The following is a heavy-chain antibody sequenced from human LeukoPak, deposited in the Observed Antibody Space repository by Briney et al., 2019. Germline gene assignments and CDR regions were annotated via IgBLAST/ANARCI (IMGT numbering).Heavy chain of an antibody. V-gene: IGHV4-34*01. D-gene: IGHD3-10*01. Sequence: SETLSLPCAVYGGSFSGYYWSWIRQPPGKGLEWIGEINHSGSTNYNPPLKSRVTISVDTSKNQFSLKLSSVTAADTAVYYCAKGHVLIWFGELFPPDHYGMDVWGKGTTVTVSS. CDR1: GGSFSGYY. J-gene: IGHJ6*04. CDR3: AKGHVLIWFGELFPPDHYGMDV. CDR2: INHSGST.